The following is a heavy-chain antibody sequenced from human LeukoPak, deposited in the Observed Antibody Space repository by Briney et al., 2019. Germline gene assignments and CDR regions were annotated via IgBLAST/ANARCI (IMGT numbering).Heavy chain of an antibody. CDR3: ARGWATIPD. Sequence: GGSLRLSCSASGFNFSINGMTWVRQAPGKGLEWVANIPDDGSETNYVDSVKGRFIISRDNAKNSLSLQMNSLREEDTALYYCARGWATIPDWGQGTLVTVSS. J-gene: IGHJ1*01. CDR1: GFNFSING. CDR2: IPDDGSET. V-gene: IGHV3-7*01. D-gene: IGHD5-24*01.